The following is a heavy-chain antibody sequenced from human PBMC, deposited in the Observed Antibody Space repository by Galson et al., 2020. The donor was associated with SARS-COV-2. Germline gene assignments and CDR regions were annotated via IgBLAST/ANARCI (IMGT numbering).Heavy chain of an antibody. D-gene: IGHD2-21*02. V-gene: IGHV4-59*08. J-gene: IGHJ4*02. CDR2: IYYSGST. CDR3: ARQVVTQKGPFDY. CDR1: GGSISSYY. Sequence: ETSETLSLTCTVSGGSISSYYWSWIRQPPGKGLEWIGYIYYSGSTNYNPSLKSRVTISVDTSKNQFSLKLSSVTAADTAVYYCARQVVTQKGPFDYWGQGTLVTVSS.